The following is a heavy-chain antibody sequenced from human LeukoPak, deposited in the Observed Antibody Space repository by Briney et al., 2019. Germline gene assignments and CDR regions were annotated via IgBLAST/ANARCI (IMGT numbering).Heavy chain of an antibody. J-gene: IGHJ4*02. CDR3: AKPGPMTTVPLWYFDY. D-gene: IGHD4-17*01. V-gene: IGHV3-23*01. CDR1: GFTFSSYA. CDR2: ISGSGGST. Sequence: GGSLRLSCAASGFTFSSYAMSWVRQAPGKGLEWVSAISGSGGSTYYADSVKGRFTISTDNSKNTLYLQMNSLRAEDTAVYYCAKPGPMTTVPLWYFDYWGQGTLVTVPS.